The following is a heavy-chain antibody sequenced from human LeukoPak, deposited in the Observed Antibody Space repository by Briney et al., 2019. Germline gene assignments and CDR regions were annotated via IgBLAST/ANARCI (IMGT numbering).Heavy chain of an antibody. V-gene: IGHV4-61*01. CDR1: GGSASSGSYY. Sequence: SETLSLTCTVSGGSASSGSYYWNWIRQPPGKGLEWIGCIDYSGSTYYNPSLKSRVTVSADTSKNQFSLKLTSVTAADTAVYYCARRWYHAYCDYWGQGSLVTVSS. J-gene: IGHJ4*02. CDR2: IDYSGST. CDR3: ARRWYHAYCDY. D-gene: IGHD2-15*01.